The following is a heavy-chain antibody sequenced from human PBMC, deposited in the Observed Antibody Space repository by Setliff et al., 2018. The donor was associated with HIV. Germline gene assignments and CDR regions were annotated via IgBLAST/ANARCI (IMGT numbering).Heavy chain of an antibody. CDR2: IYYSGST. V-gene: IGHV4-61*08. CDR1: GDSIRSGDYY. D-gene: IGHD3-10*01. J-gene: IGHJ4*02. Sequence: KPSETLSLTCTVSGDSIRSGDYYWSWIRQPPGKGLEWIGYIYYSGSTNYNPSLKSRVTISVDTSKNQFSLKLSSVTAADTAVYYCASSYYYGSGSFDYWGQGTLVTVSS. CDR3: ASSYYYGSGSFDY.